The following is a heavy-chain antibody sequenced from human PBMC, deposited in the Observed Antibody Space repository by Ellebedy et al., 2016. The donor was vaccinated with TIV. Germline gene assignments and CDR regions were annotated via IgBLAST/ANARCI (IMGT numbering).Heavy chain of an antibody. V-gene: IGHV4-59*01. CDR1: GGSISSYY. J-gene: IGHJ4*02. Sequence: MPGGSLRLSCTVSGGSISSYYWSWIRQPPGKGLEWIGYIYYSGSTNYNPSLKSRVTIAVDTSQKQISLKLSSVTAADTAVYYCARSSGWNRFDYWGQGTLVTVSS. CDR3: ARSSGWNRFDY. CDR2: IYYSGST. D-gene: IGHD6-19*01.